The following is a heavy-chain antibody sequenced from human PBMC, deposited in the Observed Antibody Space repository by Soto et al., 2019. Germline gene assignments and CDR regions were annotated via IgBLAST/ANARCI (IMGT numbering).Heavy chain of an antibody. J-gene: IGHJ6*02. D-gene: IGHD6-6*01. Sequence: PGGSLRLSCAASGFTFSSYSMNWVRQAPGKGLEWVSSISSSSSYIYYADSVNGRFTISRDNAKNSLYLQMNSLRAEDTAVYYCARARQLTRGYYYYGMDVWGQGTTVTVSS. CDR1: GFTFSSYS. V-gene: IGHV3-21*01. CDR3: ARARQLTRGYYYYGMDV. CDR2: ISSSSSYI.